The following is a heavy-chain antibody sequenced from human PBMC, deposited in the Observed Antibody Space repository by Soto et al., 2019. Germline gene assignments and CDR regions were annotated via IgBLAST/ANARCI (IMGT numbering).Heavy chain of an antibody. CDR1: GFTFSSYA. V-gene: IGHV3-23*01. CDR2: ISGSGGST. CDR3: AKHVVVVPAAGDYFDY. D-gene: IGHD2-2*01. Sequence: GGSLRLSCAASGFTFSSYAMSWVRQAPGKGLEWVSGISGSGGSTYYPDFVKGRFTISRDNFKNTLYLQMNSLRAEDTAVYYCAKHVVVVPAAGDYFDYWGQGTQVTVSS. J-gene: IGHJ4*02.